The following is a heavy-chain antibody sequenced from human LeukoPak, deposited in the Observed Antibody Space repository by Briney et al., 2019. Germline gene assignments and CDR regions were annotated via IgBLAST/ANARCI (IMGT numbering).Heavy chain of an antibody. CDR3: ARDEWSAAAGTSYNWFDP. Sequence: SVKVSCKASGGTFSSYAISWVRQAPGQGLEWMGGIIPILGTANYAQKFQGRVTITADKSTSTAYMELSSLRSEDTAVYYCARDEWSAAAGTSYNWFDPWGQGTLVTVSS. V-gene: IGHV1-69*10. CDR1: GGTFSSYA. J-gene: IGHJ5*02. D-gene: IGHD6-13*01. CDR2: IIPILGTA.